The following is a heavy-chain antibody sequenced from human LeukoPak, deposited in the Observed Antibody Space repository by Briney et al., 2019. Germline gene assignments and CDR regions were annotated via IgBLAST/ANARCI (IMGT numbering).Heavy chain of an antibody. J-gene: IGHJ4*02. CDR1: GFTFSDYY. Sequence: GGSLRLSCAASGFTFSDYYMSWIRQAPGKGLEWVSYISSSGSTIYYADSVKGRFTISRDNAKNSLYLQMNSLRAEDTAVYYCARDIIQGKIAAAGISGYWGQGTLVTVSS. V-gene: IGHV3-11*04. D-gene: IGHD6-13*01. CDR3: ARDIIQGKIAAAGISGY. CDR2: ISSSGSTI.